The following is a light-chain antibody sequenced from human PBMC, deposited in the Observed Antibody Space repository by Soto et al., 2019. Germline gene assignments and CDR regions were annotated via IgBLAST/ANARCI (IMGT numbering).Light chain of an antibody. CDR2: GAS. CDR1: QGINRN. Sequence: IVMTQSPATLSVSPGESVTFSCRASQGINRNLAWYQQKPGQAPRLLISGASTGATGIPARFSGSGSGTEFTLTINSLQSEDSAVYYCQQYYTWPVTFGGGTQVEI. J-gene: IGKJ4*01. V-gene: IGKV3-15*01. CDR3: QQYYTWPVT.